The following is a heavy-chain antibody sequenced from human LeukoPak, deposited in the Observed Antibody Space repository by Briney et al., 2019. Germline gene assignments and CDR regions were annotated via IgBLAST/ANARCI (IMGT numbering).Heavy chain of an antibody. J-gene: IGHJ6*02. D-gene: IGHD6-19*01. CDR1: GLTSSSSA. Sequence: GGSLRLSCVASGLTSSSSAMSWVRHAPGKGLKWVSASFSGGSTYCADTVKGRFTISRDNSKNTLYLQMNSLRAEDTAVYYCARSIAVAGDDRYYGMDVWGQGTTVTVSS. CDR3: ARSIAVAGDDRYYGMDV. V-gene: IGHV3-66*01. CDR2: SFSGGST.